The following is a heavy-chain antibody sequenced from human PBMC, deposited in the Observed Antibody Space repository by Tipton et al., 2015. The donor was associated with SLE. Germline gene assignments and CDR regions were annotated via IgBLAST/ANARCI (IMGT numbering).Heavy chain of an antibody. V-gene: IGHV4-39*07. Sequence: TLSLTCNVSGGSISRSSHYWGWIRQPPGKGLEWIGSIYYSGSTYYNPSLKSRLTISLDTSKNQFSLKLSSVTAADTAVYYCARDGPDTSGYYLDYWGQGILVTVSS. CDR3: ARDGPDTSGYYLDY. J-gene: IGHJ4*02. D-gene: IGHD3-22*01. CDR1: GGSISRSSHY. CDR2: IYYSGST.